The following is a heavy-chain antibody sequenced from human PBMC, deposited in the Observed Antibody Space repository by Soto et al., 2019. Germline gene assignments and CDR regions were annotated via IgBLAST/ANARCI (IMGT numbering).Heavy chain of an antibody. J-gene: IGHJ4*02. V-gene: IGHV4-59*01. CDR3: ARAHAPTLPSDF. D-gene: IGHD2-15*01. CDR2: IFHSGNA. CDR1: GGSMRNVY. Sequence: SETLSLTCSVSGGSMRNVYWSWIRQSPGKGLEWIGFIFHSGNAKYNPSLQSRASMSIDTSKNQFSLSLESVTAADTAVYFCARAHAPTLPSDFWGQGTLVTVSS.